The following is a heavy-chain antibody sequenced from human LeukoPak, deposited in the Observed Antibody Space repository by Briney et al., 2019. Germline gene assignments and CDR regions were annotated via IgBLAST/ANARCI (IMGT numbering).Heavy chain of an antibody. CDR1: GFTFSSYE. CDR3: AVPTIYGVRAFDV. Sequence: GGSLRLSCAASGFTFSSYEMNWVRQAPGKGLEWVSLISGKGDKTYYVDSVKGRFTVSRDNSRNTLYLQMDSLRDEDTAFYYCAVPTIYGVRAFDVWGQGTMLMVSS. J-gene: IGHJ3*01. D-gene: IGHD2/OR15-2a*01. CDR2: ISGKGDKT. V-gene: IGHV3-43*02.